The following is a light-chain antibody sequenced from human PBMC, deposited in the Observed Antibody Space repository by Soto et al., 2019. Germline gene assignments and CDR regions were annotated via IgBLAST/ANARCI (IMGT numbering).Light chain of an antibody. CDR1: SADVGSYNL. CDR3: CSYAGSSTHVV. V-gene: IGLV2-23*02. J-gene: IGLJ2*01. Sequence: QSVLTQPASVSGSPGQSITISCTGTSADVGSYNLVSWYQQHPGKAPKLMIYEVSKRPSGVSNRFSGSKSGNTASLTISGLQAEDEADYSCCSYAGSSTHVVFGGGTKLNVL. CDR2: EVS.